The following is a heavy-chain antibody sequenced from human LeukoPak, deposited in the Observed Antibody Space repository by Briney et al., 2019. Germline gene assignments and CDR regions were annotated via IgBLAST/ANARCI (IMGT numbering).Heavy chain of an antibody. CDR2: IIPIFGTA. CDR1: GYTFTGYY. V-gene: IGHV1-69*06. D-gene: IGHD3-10*01. Sequence: GASVKVSCKASGYTFTGYYMHWVRQAPGQGLEWMGGIIPIFGTANYAQKFQGRVTITADKSTSTAYMELSSLRSEDTAVYYCARAPGRYYYYYMDVWGKGTTVTVSS. J-gene: IGHJ6*03. CDR3: ARAPGRYYYYYMDV.